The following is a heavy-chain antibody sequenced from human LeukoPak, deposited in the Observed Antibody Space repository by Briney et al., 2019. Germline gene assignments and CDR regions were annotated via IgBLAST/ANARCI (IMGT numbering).Heavy chain of an antibody. CDR2: ISGSGGST. CDR3: AKESRGYSYGSTFDY. Sequence: GGSLRLSCAASGFTFSSYAMSWVRQAPGKGLEWVSAISGSGGSTYYADSAKGRFTISRDNSKNTLYLQMNSLRAEDTAVYYCAKESRGYSYGSTFDYWGQGTLVTVSS. D-gene: IGHD5-18*01. V-gene: IGHV3-23*01. CDR1: GFTFSSYA. J-gene: IGHJ4*02.